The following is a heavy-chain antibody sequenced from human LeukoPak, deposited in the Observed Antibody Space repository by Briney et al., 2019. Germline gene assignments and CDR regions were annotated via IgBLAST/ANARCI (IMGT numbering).Heavy chain of an antibody. J-gene: IGHJ4*02. CDR2: ISYDGSNK. Sequence: GGSLRLSCAASGFTFSSYAMHWVRQAPGKGLEWVAVISYDGSNKYYADSVKGRFTISRDNSKNTLYLQVNSLRAEDTAVYYCASHPAHYCSGGSCFYPYWGQGTLVTVSS. CDR1: GFTFSSYA. V-gene: IGHV3-30-3*01. CDR3: ASHPAHYCSGGSCFYPY. D-gene: IGHD2-15*01.